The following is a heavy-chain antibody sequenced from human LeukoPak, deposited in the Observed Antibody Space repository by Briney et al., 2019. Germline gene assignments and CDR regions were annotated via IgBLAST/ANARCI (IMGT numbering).Heavy chain of an antibody. Sequence: ASVKVSCKASGYTFTSYGISWVRQAPGQGLEWMGWISAYNGNTNYAQKFQGRVTITADESTSTAYMELSSLRSEDTAVYYCAREDSPTSYGMDVWGQGTTVTVSS. V-gene: IGHV1-18*01. CDR3: AREDSPTSYGMDV. J-gene: IGHJ6*02. CDR2: ISAYNGNT. CDR1: GYTFTSYG. D-gene: IGHD1-26*01.